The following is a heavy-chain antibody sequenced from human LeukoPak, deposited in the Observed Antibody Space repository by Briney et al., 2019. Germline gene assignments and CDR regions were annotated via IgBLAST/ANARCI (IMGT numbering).Heavy chain of an antibody. Sequence: PSETLSLTCTISGGSISSSSYYWGWIRQPPGKGLEWIGSIYYSGSTYYNPSLKSRVTISVDTSKNQFSLKLSSVTAADTAVYYCARTVGYDFWSGSYYYYMDVWGKGTTVTVSS. CDR1: GGSISSSSYY. V-gene: IGHV4-39*01. J-gene: IGHJ6*03. CDR2: IYYSGST. CDR3: ARTVGYDFWSGSYYYYMDV. D-gene: IGHD3-3*01.